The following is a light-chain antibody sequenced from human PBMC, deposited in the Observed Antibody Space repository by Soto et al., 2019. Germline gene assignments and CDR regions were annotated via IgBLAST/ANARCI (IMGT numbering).Light chain of an antibody. Sequence: MVMTQSPATLSLSPGDSATLSCRASQTIGNNLAWFQHKPGQAPRLLIYGASTRATGVPARFSGSGSGTEFTLSISSLQLEDFAVYYCHQYNNWLSFTFGPGTKVDIK. J-gene: IGKJ3*01. CDR2: GAS. CDR3: HQYNNWLSFT. CDR1: QTIGNN. V-gene: IGKV3-15*01.